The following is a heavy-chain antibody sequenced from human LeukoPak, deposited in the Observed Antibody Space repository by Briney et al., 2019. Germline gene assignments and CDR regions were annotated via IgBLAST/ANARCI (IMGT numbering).Heavy chain of an antibody. D-gene: IGHD2-21*02. V-gene: IGHV4-4*02. CDR3: ARGLRVVVVTPRRYYYGMDV. Sequence: PSETLSLTCAVSGGSISSSNWWSWVRQPPGKGLEWIGEIYYSGNTNYNPSLKSRVTISVDKSKNQFSLKLSSVTAADTAMYYCARGLRVVVVTPRRYYYGMDVWGQGTTVTVSS. CDR1: GGSISSSNW. J-gene: IGHJ6*02. CDR2: IYYSGNT.